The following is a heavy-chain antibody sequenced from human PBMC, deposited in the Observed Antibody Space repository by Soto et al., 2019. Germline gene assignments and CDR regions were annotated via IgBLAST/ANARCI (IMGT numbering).Heavy chain of an antibody. J-gene: IGHJ4*02. D-gene: IGHD3-9*01. V-gene: IGHV4-4*02. CDR1: GGSISSSNW. CDR2: IYHSGST. Sequence: PSETLSLTCNVSGGSISSSNWWSWVRQPPGKGLEWIVEIYHSGSTNYNPSLKCRVTISVDKSKNQFSLKLSSVTAADTAVYYCARLYSDILTGYSEFDYWGQGTLVTVSS. CDR3: ARLYSDILTGYSEFDY.